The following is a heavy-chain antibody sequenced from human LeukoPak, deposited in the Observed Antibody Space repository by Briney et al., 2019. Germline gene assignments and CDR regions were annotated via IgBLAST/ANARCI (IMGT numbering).Heavy chain of an antibody. CDR1: GFTFSIYA. D-gene: IGHD3-3*01. V-gene: IGHV3-23*01. J-gene: IGHJ4*02. Sequence: GGSLRLSRAASGFTFSIYAMIWVPQAPGKGLEWVSSISGSGGGSYYADSVKVRFTISRDNSKTTLYLQMNSLRAEDTAVYYCAKDRTTYYDFWSGYYSGGFDYWGQGTLVTVSS. CDR3: AKDRTTYYDFWSGYYSGGFDY. CDR2: ISGSGGGS.